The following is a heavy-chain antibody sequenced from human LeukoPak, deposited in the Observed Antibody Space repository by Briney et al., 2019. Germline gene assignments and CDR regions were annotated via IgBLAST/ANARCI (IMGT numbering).Heavy chain of an antibody. CDR2: IYYSGST. Sequence: SETLSLTCTVSGGSISTYYWSWIRQPPGRGLEWIGYIYYSGSTNYNPSLKSRVTISVDTSKNQFSLKLSSVTAADTAVYYCARAGYGDSDFDYWGQGTLVTVSS. CDR3: ARAGYGDSDFDY. D-gene: IGHD4-17*01. V-gene: IGHV4-59*01. CDR1: GGSISTYY. J-gene: IGHJ4*02.